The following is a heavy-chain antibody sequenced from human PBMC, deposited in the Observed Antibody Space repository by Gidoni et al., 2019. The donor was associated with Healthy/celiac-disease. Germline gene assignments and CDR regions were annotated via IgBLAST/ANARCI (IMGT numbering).Heavy chain of an antibody. CDR3: ARHGSDVEIFFDI. Sequence: QLQLQESGPGLVTPSENLSLPCTVSGGSLSSSSYYCGWIRQPPGKGLEWIGSIYYSGSTYYNPSLKSRVTIYVDTSKNQLSLKLSSVTAADTAVYYWARHGSDVEIFFDIWGQGTMVTVSS. CDR2: IYYSGST. V-gene: IGHV4-39*01. CDR1: GGSLSSSSYY. D-gene: IGHD3-10*01. J-gene: IGHJ3*02.